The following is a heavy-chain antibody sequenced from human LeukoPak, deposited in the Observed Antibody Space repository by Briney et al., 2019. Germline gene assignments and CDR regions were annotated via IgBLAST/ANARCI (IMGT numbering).Heavy chain of an antibody. CDR3: ARFLETGRDFWSGQDTYDGFHI. J-gene: IGHJ3*02. V-gene: IGHV1-18*04. CDR1: GYTFTSYG. Sequence: ASVKVSCKASGYTFTSYGVSWVRQAPGQGLERKAWISPYNGNTHFADKLQGRVTLSTDIFTSTAYMELWSLRSDDTAVYYCARFLETGRDFWSGQDTYDGFHIWGQGTMVTVSS. D-gene: IGHD3-3*01. CDR2: ISPYNGNT.